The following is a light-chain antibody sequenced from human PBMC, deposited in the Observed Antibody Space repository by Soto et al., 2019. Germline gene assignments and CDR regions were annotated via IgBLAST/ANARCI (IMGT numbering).Light chain of an antibody. CDR2: EVN. CDR1: SSDVGGYNY. Sequence: QSALTQPPSASGSPGQSVTISCTGTSSDVGGYNYVSWYQHHPCKAPKLMIYEVNKRPSEVPDRFSASKSGNTASLTVSGLQAEDEADYYCSSYAGSNNLVFGTGTKLTVL. V-gene: IGLV2-8*01. CDR3: SSYAGSNNLV. J-gene: IGLJ1*01.